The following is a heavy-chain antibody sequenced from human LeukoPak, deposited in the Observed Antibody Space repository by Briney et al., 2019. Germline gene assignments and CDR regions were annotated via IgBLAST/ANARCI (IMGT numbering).Heavy chain of an antibody. Sequence: PGGSLRLSCAASGFTFSSYEMNWVRQAPGKGLEWVSTIGGGGNTYYADSVKGRVTISRDNSKNTLYLQMNSLRAEDTAVYYCAKRDVRHFDYWGQGTLVTVSS. CDR1: GFTFSSYE. CDR2: IGGGGNT. CDR3: AKRDVRHFDY. V-gene: IGHV3-23*01. J-gene: IGHJ4*02. D-gene: IGHD3-10*02.